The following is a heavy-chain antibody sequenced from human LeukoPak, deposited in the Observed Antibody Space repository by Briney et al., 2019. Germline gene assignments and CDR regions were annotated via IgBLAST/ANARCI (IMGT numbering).Heavy chain of an antibody. D-gene: IGHD3-10*01. Sequence: GGSLRLSCAASGFTVSFNYMSWVRQAPGKGLEWVPVIYSSGNTYYADSVKGRFTISRDNSKNTLYLQITSLRAEDTAVYYCASMVRGTASGYWGQGTLVTVSS. CDR2: IYSSGNT. J-gene: IGHJ4*02. CDR1: GFTVSFNY. CDR3: ASMVRGTASGY. V-gene: IGHV3-66*01.